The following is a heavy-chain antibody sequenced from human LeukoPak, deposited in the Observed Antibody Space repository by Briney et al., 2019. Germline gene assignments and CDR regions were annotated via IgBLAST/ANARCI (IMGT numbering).Heavy chain of an antibody. Sequence: GGSLRLSCAASGFIVSSYGFHWVRQSPGKGLAWVAAIWSDGSQKYYTDSVKGRFTISRDDSKSTLYLHMNSLRAEDTAVYSCARDMSRYVFDIWGQGTMVTVSS. CDR2: IWSDGSQK. D-gene: IGHD3-10*02. V-gene: IGHV3-33*01. J-gene: IGHJ3*02. CDR1: GFIVSSYG. CDR3: ARDMSRYVFDI.